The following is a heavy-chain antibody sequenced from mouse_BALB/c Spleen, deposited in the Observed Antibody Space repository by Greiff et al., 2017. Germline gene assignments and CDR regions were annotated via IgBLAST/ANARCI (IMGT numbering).Heavy chain of an antibody. CDR2: ISSGGSYT. Sequence: EVKLMESGGDLVKPGGSLKLSCAASGFTFSSYGMSWVRQTPDKRLEWVATISSGGSYTYYPDSVKGRFTISRDNAKNTLYLQMSSLKSEDTAMYYCASPYYYGSRVAWFAYWGQGTLVTVSA. CDR3: ASPYYYGSRVAWFAY. D-gene: IGHD1-1*01. CDR1: GFTFSSYG. J-gene: IGHJ3*01. V-gene: IGHV5-6*01.